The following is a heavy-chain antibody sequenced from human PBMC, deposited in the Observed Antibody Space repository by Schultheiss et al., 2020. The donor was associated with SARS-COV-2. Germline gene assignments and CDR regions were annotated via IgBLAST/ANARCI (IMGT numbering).Heavy chain of an antibody. CDR1: GYSFSNYW. CDR2: IYPGDSDT. Sequence: GGSLRLSCKGSGYSFSNYWIGWVRQMPGKGLEWMGIIYPGDSDTRYSPSFQGQVTISADKSISTAYLQWSSLKTSDTAMYYCARRSSGYPYWYFDLWGRGTLVTVSS. V-gene: IGHV5-51*01. CDR3: ARRSSGYPYWYFDL. D-gene: IGHD3-22*01. J-gene: IGHJ2*01.